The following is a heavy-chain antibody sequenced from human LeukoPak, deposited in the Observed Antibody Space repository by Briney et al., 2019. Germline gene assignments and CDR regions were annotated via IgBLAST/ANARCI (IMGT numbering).Heavy chain of an antibody. D-gene: IGHD3-22*01. CDR2: IEPNGSDK. CDR1: GFSFSTYW. CDR3: ARDYYGSSGYYPHDY. J-gene: IGHJ4*02. V-gene: IGHV3-7*01. Sequence: PGGSLRLSCAASGFSFSTYWMTWVRQAPGQGLEWVANIEPNGSDKYYVDSVKGRFTISRDNAKNSLYLQMHSLRVEDTAVYYCARDYYGSSGYYPHDYWGQGSLATVSS.